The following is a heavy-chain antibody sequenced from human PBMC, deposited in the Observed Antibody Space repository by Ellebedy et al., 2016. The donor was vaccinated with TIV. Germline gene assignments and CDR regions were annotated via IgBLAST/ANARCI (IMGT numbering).Heavy chain of an antibody. D-gene: IGHD4-17*01. J-gene: IGHJ4*02. CDR2: ISNDGRSK. CDR3: APGGTTTVKKGFGY. V-gene: IGHV3-30*03. Sequence: PGGSLRLSCVASGFTFSDYGMHLVRQAPGKGLEWVAVISNDGRSKKHADSVRGRFTISRDNSKSTLYLQMDSLRADDTAVYYCAPGGTTTVKKGFGYWGQGTLVTVSS. CDR1: GFTFSDYG.